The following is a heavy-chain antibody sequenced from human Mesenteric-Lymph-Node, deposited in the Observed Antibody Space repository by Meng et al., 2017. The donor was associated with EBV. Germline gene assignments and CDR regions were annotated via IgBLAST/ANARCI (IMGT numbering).Heavy chain of an antibody. D-gene: IGHD6-19*01. V-gene: IGHV4-34*02. J-gene: IGHJ4*02. Sequence: VLVPRWAAGHLKPSEPLSLPCAVYGGSFGGDFWKWSRQPPGKRLDWIGEINHSGSTNYNPSLKSRVTISVDTSRNHFSLKLPSVTAADTAVYYCARAGSSGWSDLDYWGQGTLVTVSS. CDR3: ARAGSSGWSDLDY. CDR2: INHSGST. CDR1: GGSFGGDF.